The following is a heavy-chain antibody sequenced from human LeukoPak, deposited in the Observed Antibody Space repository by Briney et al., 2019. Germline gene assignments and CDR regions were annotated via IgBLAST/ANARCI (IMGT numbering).Heavy chain of an antibody. V-gene: IGHV3-66*01. CDR1: GFTLTRNH. CDR3: AKDDNYIRFSS. J-gene: IGHJ5*02. D-gene: IGHD3-16*01. CDR2: IYSSDAT. Sequence: GGSLRLSCAASGFTLTRNHMNWVRQVPGKGLEWVSIIYSSDATYYADSVKGRFTVSRDKARNTLYLQMNSLRADDTAVYYCAKDDNYIRFSSWGQGTLVTVSS.